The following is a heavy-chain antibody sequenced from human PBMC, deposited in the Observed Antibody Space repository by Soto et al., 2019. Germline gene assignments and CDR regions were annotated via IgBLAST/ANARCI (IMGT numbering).Heavy chain of an antibody. Sequence: GASVKVSCKASGYTFTSYGISWVRQAPGQGLEWMGWISAYNGNTNYAQKLQGRVTMTTDTSTSTAYMELRSLRSDDTAVYYCARNRIVPFLDWLLAPSDYWGQGTLVTVSS. CDR2: ISAYNGNT. D-gene: IGHD3-3*01. CDR3: ARNRIVPFLDWLLAPSDY. V-gene: IGHV1-18*01. J-gene: IGHJ4*02. CDR1: GYTFTSYG.